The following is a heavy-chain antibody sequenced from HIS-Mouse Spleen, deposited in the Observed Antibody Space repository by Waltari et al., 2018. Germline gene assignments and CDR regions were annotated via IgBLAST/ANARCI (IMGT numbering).Heavy chain of an antibody. D-gene: IGHD1-26*01. CDR1: GFTFSSYG. Sequence: QVQLVESGGGVVQPGRSLRLSCAASGFTFSSYGMHWVRQAPGKGLEWVAVISYDGSNKYYEDSVKGRFTISRDNSKNTLYLQMNSLRAEDTAVYYCARESGSYGNWFDPWGQGTLVTVSS. V-gene: IGHV3-30*03. J-gene: IGHJ5*02. CDR3: ARESGSYGNWFDP. CDR2: ISYDGSNK.